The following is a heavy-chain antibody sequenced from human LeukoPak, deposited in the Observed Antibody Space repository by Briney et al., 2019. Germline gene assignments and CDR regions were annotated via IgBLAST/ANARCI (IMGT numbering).Heavy chain of an antibody. CDR1: GFTFSSYS. Sequence: GGSLRLSCAASGFTFSSYSMNWVRQAPGKGLEWVSYISSSSSTIYYADSVKGRFTISRDNAKNSLYLQMNSLRAEDTAVYYCARARANNWFDPWGQGTLVTVSS. V-gene: IGHV3-48*04. CDR3: ARARANNWFDP. CDR2: ISSSSSTI. J-gene: IGHJ5*02.